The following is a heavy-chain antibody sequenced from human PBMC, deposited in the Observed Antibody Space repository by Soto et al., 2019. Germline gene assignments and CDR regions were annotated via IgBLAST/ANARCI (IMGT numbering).Heavy chain of an antibody. J-gene: IGHJ6*02. Sequence: QVQLVQSGAEVKKPGSSVKVSCGASGGTFSSYPINWVRQAPGQGLEWMGGIIPFFGTSNYAQKFQGRVTITADESTSTAYLELRSLRSEDTAVYYCARVGHINNYGMALWGQGTTVTVSS. CDR1: GGTFSSYP. CDR2: IIPFFGTS. CDR3: ARVGHINNYGMAL. V-gene: IGHV1-69*01. D-gene: IGHD1-26*01.